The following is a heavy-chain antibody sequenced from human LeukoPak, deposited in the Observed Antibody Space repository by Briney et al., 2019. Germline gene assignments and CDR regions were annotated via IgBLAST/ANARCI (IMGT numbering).Heavy chain of an antibody. D-gene: IGHD3-10*01. CDR3: ARTRALWFGELLPQFDY. J-gene: IGHJ4*02. CDR2: INHSGST. Sequence: SETLSLTCAVYGGSFSGYYWSWIRQPPGKGLEWIGEINHSGSTNYNPSLKSRVTISVDTSKNQFSLKLSSVTAADTAVYYCARTRALWFGELLPQFDYWGQGTLVTVSS. CDR1: GGSFSGYY. V-gene: IGHV4-34*01.